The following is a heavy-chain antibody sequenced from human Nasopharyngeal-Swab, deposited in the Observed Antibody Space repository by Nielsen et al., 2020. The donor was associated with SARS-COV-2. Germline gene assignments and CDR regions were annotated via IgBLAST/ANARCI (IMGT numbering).Heavy chain of an antibody. CDR3: TRGDKYAMDV. CDR2: IWYDGSNK. J-gene: IGHJ6*02. V-gene: IGHV3-33*01. Sequence: GESLKISCAASGFTFSSYGMHWVRQAPGKGLEWVAVIWYDGSNKYYADSVKGRFTISRDNSKNTLYLQMNSLRAEDTAMYYCTRGDKYAMDVWGPGTTVIVSS. CDR1: GFTFSSYG.